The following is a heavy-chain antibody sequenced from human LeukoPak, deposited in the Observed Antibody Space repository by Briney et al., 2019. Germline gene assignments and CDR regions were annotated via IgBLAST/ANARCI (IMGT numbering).Heavy chain of an antibody. J-gene: IGHJ3*02. D-gene: IGHD6-13*01. CDR2: IYSGGST. Sequence: GGSLRLSCAASGFTVSSNYMSWVRQAPGKGLEWVSVIYSGGSTYYADSVKGRFTISRDNSKNTLYLQMNTLRAEDTAVYYCARLFPASSNAFDIWGQGTMVTVSS. CDR3: ARLFPASSNAFDI. CDR1: GFTVSSNY. V-gene: IGHV3-66*04.